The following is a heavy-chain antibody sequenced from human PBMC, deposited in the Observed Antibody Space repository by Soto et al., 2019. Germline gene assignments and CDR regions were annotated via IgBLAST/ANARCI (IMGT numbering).Heavy chain of an antibody. CDR2: INHSGST. V-gene: IGHV4-34*01. J-gene: IGHJ5*02. Sequence: SETLALTCAVYGGSFRGYYWSWIRQPPGKGLEWIGEINHSGSTNYNPSLKSRVTISVDTSKNQFSLKLSSVTAADTAVYYCARGRWGYYYGSGSYPCWFDPWGQGTLVTVSS. D-gene: IGHD3-10*01. CDR3: ARGRWGYYYGSGSYPCWFDP. CDR1: GGSFRGYY.